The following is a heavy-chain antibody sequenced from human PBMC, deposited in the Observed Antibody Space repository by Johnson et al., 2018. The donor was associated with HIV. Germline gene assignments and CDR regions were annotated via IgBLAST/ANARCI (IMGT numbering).Heavy chain of an antibody. D-gene: IGHD5-18*01. J-gene: IGHJ3*02. CDR2: IYSGGST. CDR1: GFTVSSNY. CDR3: ARDGRDLVTRGGFDI. V-gene: IGHV3-66*02. Sequence: VQLVESGGGVVQPGRSLGLSCAASGFTVSSNYMSWVRQAPGKGLEWVSVIYSGGSTYYADSVKGRFTISRDNSKNMLYLQMNSLRPDDTAVYYCARDGRDLVTRGGFDIWGPGTVVTVSS.